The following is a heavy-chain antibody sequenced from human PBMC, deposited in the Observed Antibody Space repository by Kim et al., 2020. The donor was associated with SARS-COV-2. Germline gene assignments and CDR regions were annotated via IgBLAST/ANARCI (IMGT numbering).Heavy chain of an antibody. Sequence: GGSLRLSCAASGFTFSSYSMNWVRQAPGKGLEWVSYISSSSSTIYYADSVKGRFTISRDNAKNSLYLQMNSLRDEDTAVYYCARDPTMIVVAVYYFDYWGQGTLVTVSS. J-gene: IGHJ4*02. V-gene: IGHV3-48*02. CDR2: ISSSSSTI. CDR1: GFTFSSYS. D-gene: IGHD3-22*01. CDR3: ARDPTMIVVAVYYFDY.